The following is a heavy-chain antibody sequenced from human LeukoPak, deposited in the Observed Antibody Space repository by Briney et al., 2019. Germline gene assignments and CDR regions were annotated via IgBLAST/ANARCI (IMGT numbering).Heavy chain of an antibody. J-gene: IGHJ6*03. CDR1: GYTFTSYD. V-gene: IGHV1-8*01. CDR2: MNPNSGNT. CDR3: ARALTPYNWNPLSYYYYMDV. D-gene: IGHD1-20*01. Sequence: RASVKVSCKASGYTFTSYDINWVRQATGQGLEWMGWMNPNSGNTGYAQKFQGRVTMTRNTSISTAYMELSSLRSEDTAVYYCARALTPYNWNPLSYYYYMDVWGKGTTVTVSS.